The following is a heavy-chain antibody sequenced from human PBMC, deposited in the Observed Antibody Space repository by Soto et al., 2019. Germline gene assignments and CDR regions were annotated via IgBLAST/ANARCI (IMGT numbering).Heavy chain of an antibody. CDR2: IWYDGSNK. V-gene: IGHV3-33*01. CDR1: GFTFSSYG. Sequence: PGGSLRLSCAASGFTFSSYGMHWVRQAPGKGLEWVAVIWYDGSNKYYADSVKGRFTISRDNSKNTLYLQMNSLRAEDTAVYYCARKVSYYGMGVWGQGTTVTVSS. CDR3: ARKVSYYGMGV. D-gene: IGHD2-21*01. J-gene: IGHJ6*02.